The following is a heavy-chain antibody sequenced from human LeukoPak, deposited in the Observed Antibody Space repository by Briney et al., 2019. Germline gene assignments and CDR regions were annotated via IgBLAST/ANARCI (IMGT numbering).Heavy chain of an antibody. D-gene: IGHD1-1*01. J-gene: IGHJ5*02. CDR3: ARTTRIYNWFDP. CDR2: INWNGGST. CDR1: GFTFDDYG. Sequence: GGSLRLSCAASGFTFDDYGMSWVRQAPGKGLEWVSGINWNGGSTGYADSVKGRFTTSRDNAKNSLYLQMNSLRAEDTALYYCARTTRIYNWFDPWGQGTLVTVSS. V-gene: IGHV3-20*04.